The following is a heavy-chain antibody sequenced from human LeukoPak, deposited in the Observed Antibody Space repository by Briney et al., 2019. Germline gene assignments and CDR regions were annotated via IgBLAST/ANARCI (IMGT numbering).Heavy chain of an antibody. Sequence: GRSLRLSCAASGFTFSSYAMHWVRQAPGKGLEWVVVISYDGSNKYYADSVKGRFTISRDNSKNTLYLQMNSLRAEDTAVYYCARSYYYGSGSSSWGQGTLVTVSS. J-gene: IGHJ5*02. D-gene: IGHD3-10*01. CDR3: ARSYYYGSGSSS. V-gene: IGHV3-30-3*01. CDR2: ISYDGSNK. CDR1: GFTFSSYA.